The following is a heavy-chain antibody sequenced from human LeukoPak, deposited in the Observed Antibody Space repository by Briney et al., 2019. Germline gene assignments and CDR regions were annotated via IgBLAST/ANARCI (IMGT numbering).Heavy chain of an antibody. CDR2: IQNAGST. V-gene: IGHV4-39*01. J-gene: IGHJ4*02. Sequence: SETLSLTCTVSGDSISSSTYYWGWIRQPPGKGLEWIGSIQNAGSTYYNPSLKSRVSISVDTSKAHFSLKLRSATAADTAVYYCARHGGISGVGPTEDYWGQGTLVTVSS. CDR3: ARHGGISGVGPTEDY. D-gene: IGHD1-26*01. CDR1: GDSISSSTYY.